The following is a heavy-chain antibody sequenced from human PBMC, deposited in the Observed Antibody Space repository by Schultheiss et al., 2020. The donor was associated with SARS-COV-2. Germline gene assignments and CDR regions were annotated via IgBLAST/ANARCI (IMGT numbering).Heavy chain of an antibody. CDR2: IIPIFGTA. J-gene: IGHJ6*02. Sequence: SVKVSCKASGGIFSSYAISWVRQAPGQGLECMGGIIPIFGTANYAQKFQGRVTITADESTSTAYMELSSLRSEDTAVFYCARARTYYDSSGYQYSYYGMDVWGQGTTVTVSS. CDR1: GGIFSSYA. V-gene: IGHV1-69*13. CDR3: ARARTYYDSSGYQYSYYGMDV. D-gene: IGHD3-22*01.